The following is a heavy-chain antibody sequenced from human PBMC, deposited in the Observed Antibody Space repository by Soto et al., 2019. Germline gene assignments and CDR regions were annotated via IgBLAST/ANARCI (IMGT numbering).Heavy chain of an antibody. D-gene: IGHD3-22*01. J-gene: IGHJ4*02. CDR2: INPKSGGT. V-gene: IGHV1-2*02. Sequence: GASVKVSCKTSGYTFSAYYMHWVRQAPGQGLEWMGWINPKSGGTLYAQKFQGRVTMTRDTSTSTAYMELSRLRSDDTAVYYCARGGTFAYDTSGYSVYWGQGTLVTGSS. CDR1: GYTFSAYY. CDR3: ARGGTFAYDTSGYSVY.